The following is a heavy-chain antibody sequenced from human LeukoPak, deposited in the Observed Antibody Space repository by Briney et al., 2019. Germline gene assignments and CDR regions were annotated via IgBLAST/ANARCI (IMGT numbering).Heavy chain of an antibody. CDR3: ARLEGVDYGEIDY. CDR2: IYYSGST. J-gene: IGHJ4*02. V-gene: IGHV4-39*01. D-gene: IGHD4-17*01. Sequence: KPSETLSLTCTVSGGSISSSSYYWGWIRQPPGKGLEWIGSIYYSGSTYYNPSLKSRVTISVDTSKNQFSLKLSSVTAADTAVYYCARLEGVDYGEIDYWGQGTLVTVSS. CDR1: GGSISSSSYY.